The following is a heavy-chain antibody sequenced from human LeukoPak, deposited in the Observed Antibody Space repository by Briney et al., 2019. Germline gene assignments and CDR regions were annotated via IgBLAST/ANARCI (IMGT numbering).Heavy chain of an antibody. J-gene: IGHJ6*01. CDR1: GFTFSFYW. CDR2: LNKEERST. CDR3: VRGDTYDYYYYSGMDV. D-gene: IGHD5-18*01. Sequence: GGSLRHSCAASGFTFSFYWMHCAPPTPGEGLVCVSRLNKEERSTRNADAVKSRFTISRDNATNTPYVHINSLRAHDTAVYYCVRGDTYDYYYYSGMDVWGEGATVTASS. V-gene: IGHV3-74*01.